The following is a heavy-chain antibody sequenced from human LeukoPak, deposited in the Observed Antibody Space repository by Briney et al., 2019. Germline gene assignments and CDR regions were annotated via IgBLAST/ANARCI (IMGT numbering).Heavy chain of an antibody. CDR1: GFTFSNYG. CDR2: IRYDGSNK. D-gene: IGHD6-13*01. Sequence: GGSLRLSCAASGFTFSNYGMHWVRQAPGKGLEWVAFIRYDGSNKYYADSVKGRFTISRDNSKNTLYLQMNSLRAEDTAVYYCAKDRGLWAAGVGGIDYWGQGTLVTVSS. J-gene: IGHJ4*02. V-gene: IGHV3-30*02. CDR3: AKDRGLWAAGVGGIDY.